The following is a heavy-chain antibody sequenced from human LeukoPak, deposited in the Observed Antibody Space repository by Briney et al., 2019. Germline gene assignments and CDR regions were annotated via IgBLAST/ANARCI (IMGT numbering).Heavy chain of an antibody. CDR2: IYSGGSA. V-gene: IGHV3-66*01. CDR3: AREGYSYGPGALDY. Sequence: GGSLRLSCAASGFTVSSNYMSWVRQAPGKGLEWVSVIYSGGSAYYADSVKGRFTISRDNSKNTLYPQMNSLRAEDTAVYYCAREGYSYGPGALDYWGQGTLVTVSS. J-gene: IGHJ4*02. CDR1: GFTVSSNY. D-gene: IGHD5-18*01.